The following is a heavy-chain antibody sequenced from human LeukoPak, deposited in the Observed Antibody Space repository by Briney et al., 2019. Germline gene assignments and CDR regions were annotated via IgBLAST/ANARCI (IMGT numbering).Heavy chain of an antibody. CDR2: TYYRSKWYN. D-gene: IGHD1-26*01. J-gene: IGHJ4*02. Sequence: SQTLSLTCAISGDSVSSNSAAWNWIRQSPSRGLEWLTRTYYRSKWYNHYAVSVKSRITINPDTSKNQFSLHLNSVSPEDSAVYYCAREGRSTFDYWGQETLVTVPS. V-gene: IGHV6-1*01. CDR1: GDSVSSNSAA. CDR3: AREGRSTFDY.